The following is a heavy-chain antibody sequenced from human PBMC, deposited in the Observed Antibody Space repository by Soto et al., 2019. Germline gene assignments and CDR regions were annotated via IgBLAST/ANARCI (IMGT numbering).Heavy chain of an antibody. D-gene: IGHD3-10*01. Sequence: GASVKVSCKASGYTFTSYYMHWVRQAPGQGLEWMGIINPSGGSTNYAQKFQGRVTITADKSTSTAYMELSSLRSEDTAVYYCARDYYGSGSYYNRGLFDYWGQGTLVTVS. CDR2: INPSGGST. J-gene: IGHJ4*02. CDR3: ARDYYGSGSYYNRGLFDY. CDR1: GYTFTSYY. V-gene: IGHV1-46*01.